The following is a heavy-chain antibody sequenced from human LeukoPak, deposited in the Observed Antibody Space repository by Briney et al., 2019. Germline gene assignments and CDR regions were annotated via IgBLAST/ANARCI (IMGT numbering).Heavy chain of an antibody. V-gene: IGHV4-4*02. CDR2: IYHRGTT. CDR1: GDSISSNKW. D-gene: IGHD6-19*01. J-gene: IGHJ4*02. CDR3: ARDSGWHSDS. Sequence: PSGTLPLTCAVSGDSISSNKWWHWVRQPPGKGLEWIGEIYHRGTTNYNPSLKSRVTISVDKSKNQFSLNLKSMTAADTAVYYCARDSGWHSDSWGQGILVTVSS.